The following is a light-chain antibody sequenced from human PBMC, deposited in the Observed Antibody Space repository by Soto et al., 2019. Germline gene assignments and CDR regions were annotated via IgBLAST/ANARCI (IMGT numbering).Light chain of an antibody. CDR1: QSVGTF. CDR2: GAS. CDR3: QQYGSPWT. J-gene: IGKJ1*01. Sequence: EVVLTQTPGALSLSPGGRASISFRASQSVGTFLPWYQQRSGQAPRLLIYGASTRARGLPSMFSSRGATKFFTLTISRQADEDFADYCCQQYGSPWTFGQGTKVDI. V-gene: IGKV3-20*01.